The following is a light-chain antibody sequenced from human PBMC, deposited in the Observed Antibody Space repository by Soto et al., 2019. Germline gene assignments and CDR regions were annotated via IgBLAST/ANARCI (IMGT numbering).Light chain of an antibody. CDR2: AAS. CDR3: QKYNSAPLT. J-gene: IGKJ4*01. V-gene: IGKV1-27*01. Sequence: DIRLTQSPSSLSASVGDRVSITCRASRSISRYLNWYQQKPGKVPKLLIYAASTLQSGVPSRFSGSGSGTDFTLTISSLQPEDVATYYCQKYNSAPLTFGGGTKVEIK. CDR1: RSISRY.